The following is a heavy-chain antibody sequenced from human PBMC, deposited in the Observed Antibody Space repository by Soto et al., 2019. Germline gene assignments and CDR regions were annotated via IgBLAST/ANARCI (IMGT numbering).Heavy chain of an antibody. D-gene: IGHD2-8*01. J-gene: IGHJ6*02. CDR2: IVVGSANT. V-gene: IGHV1-58*01. CDR3: ARGHSTDCSNGVCSFFYNHEMDV. Sequence: SVKVSCKASGFTLSSSAVHWVRQARGQRLEWIGWIVVGSANTNYAQKFQDRVTITRDMSTSTAYMELTRPRSDDTAVYFCARGHSTDCSNGVCSFFYNHEMDVWGQGTTVTVSS. CDR1: GFTLSSSA.